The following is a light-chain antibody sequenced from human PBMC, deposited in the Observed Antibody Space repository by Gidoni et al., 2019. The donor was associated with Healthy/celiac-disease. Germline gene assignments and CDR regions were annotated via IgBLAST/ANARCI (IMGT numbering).Light chain of an antibody. CDR3: QTWGTGPWV. V-gene: IGLV4-69*01. CDR2: LNSDGSH. Sequence: QLVLTQSPSASASLGASVQLTCTLSSGHSSYAIAWHQQQPEKGPRYLMKLNSDGSHSKGDGIPARFSGSSSGAERYLTISSLQSEDEADYYCQTWGTGPWVFGGGTKLTVL. J-gene: IGLJ3*02. CDR1: SGHSSYA.